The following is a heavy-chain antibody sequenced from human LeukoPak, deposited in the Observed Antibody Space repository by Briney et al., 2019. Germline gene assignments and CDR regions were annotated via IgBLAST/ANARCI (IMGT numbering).Heavy chain of an antibody. J-gene: IGHJ3*02. V-gene: IGHV3-30*02. Sequence: GGSLRLSCAASGFTFSSYGMHWVRQAPGKGLEWVAFIRYDGSNKYYADSVKGRFTISRDNSKNTPYLQMNSLRAEDTAVYYCAKSGGGYCSSTSCYRRYGAFDIWGQGTMVTVSS. D-gene: IGHD2-2*01. CDR2: IRYDGSNK. CDR1: GFTFSSYG. CDR3: AKSGGGYCSSTSCYRRYGAFDI.